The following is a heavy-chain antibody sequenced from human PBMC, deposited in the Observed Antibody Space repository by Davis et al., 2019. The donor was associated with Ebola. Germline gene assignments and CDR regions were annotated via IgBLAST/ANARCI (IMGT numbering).Heavy chain of an antibody. J-gene: IGHJ4*02. CDR1: GFTFSGSA. CDR2: IRSKANSYAT. CDR3: TSRLLSIDY. V-gene: IGHV3-73*01. Sequence: GESLKISCAASGFTFSGSAMHWVRQASGKGLEWVGRIRSKANSYATAYAASVKGRFTISRDDSKNTAYLQMNSLKTEDTAVYYCTSRLLSIDYWGQGTLVTVSS. D-gene: IGHD2-2*01.